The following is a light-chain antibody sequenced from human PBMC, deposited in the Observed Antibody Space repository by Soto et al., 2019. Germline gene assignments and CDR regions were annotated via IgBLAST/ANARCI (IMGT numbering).Light chain of an antibody. J-gene: IGKJ3*01. V-gene: IGKV1-33*01. CDR3: QQYESFPLT. Sequence: DIQMTQSPSSLSAYVGDRVTITCQARQDIRKFLIWYQQNPGKAPKLLIYGATNLEIGVTSTFSGSGSGTEFTLTISSLQPEDIETYNCQQYESFPLTFGPGTKVHIK. CDR1: QDIRKF. CDR2: GAT.